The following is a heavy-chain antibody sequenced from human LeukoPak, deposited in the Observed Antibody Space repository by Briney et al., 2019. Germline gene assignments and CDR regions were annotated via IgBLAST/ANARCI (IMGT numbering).Heavy chain of an antibody. V-gene: IGHV4-34*01. D-gene: IGHD3-3*01. CDR1: GGSFSGYY. CDR3: ARQRPYYDFWSVPGWFDP. Sequence: SETLPLTCAVYGGSFSGYYWSWIRQPPGKGLEWIGEINHSGSTNYNPSLKSRVTISVDTSKNQFSLKLSSVTAADTAVYYCARQRPYYDFWSVPGWFDPWGQGTLVTVSS. J-gene: IGHJ5*02. CDR2: INHSGST.